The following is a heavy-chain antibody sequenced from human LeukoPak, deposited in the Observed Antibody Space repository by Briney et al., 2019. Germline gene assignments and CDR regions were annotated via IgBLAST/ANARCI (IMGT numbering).Heavy chain of an antibody. J-gene: IGHJ6*02. CDR3: ARDTWRAVAGTSTYYYTGMDA. CDR2: IRQDGNEK. V-gene: IGHV3-7*03. D-gene: IGHD6-19*01. CDR1: GFTFSSYW. Sequence: PGGSLRLSCVASGFTFSSYWMSWVRQTPGKGLEWVANIRQDGNEKSYVDSVKGRFTISRDNAKNSLYLQMNSLRVEDTAVYYCARDTWRAVAGTSTYYYTGMDAWGQGTTVTVSS.